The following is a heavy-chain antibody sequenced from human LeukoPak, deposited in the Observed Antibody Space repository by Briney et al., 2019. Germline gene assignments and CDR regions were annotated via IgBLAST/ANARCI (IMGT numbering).Heavy chain of an antibody. CDR3: ARVRYCSSTSCYTGRNYFDY. Sequence: PSETLSLTCAVYGGSFSGYYWSWIRQPPGKGLEWIGEINHSGSTNYNPSLKSRVTISVDTSKNQFSLKLSSVTAADTAVYYCARVRYCSSTSCYTGRNYFDYWGQGTLVTVSS. J-gene: IGHJ4*02. V-gene: IGHV4-34*01. CDR1: GGSFSGYY. CDR2: INHSGST. D-gene: IGHD2-2*02.